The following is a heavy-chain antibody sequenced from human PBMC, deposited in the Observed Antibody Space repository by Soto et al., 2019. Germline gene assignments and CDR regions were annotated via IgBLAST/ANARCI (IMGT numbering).Heavy chain of an antibody. D-gene: IGHD6-19*01. J-gene: IGHJ4*02. Sequence: QLQLHESGPGLVKPSETLSLTCAVSGDSMSSSDYYWGWIRQPPGKGREWIGSIYYSGSTYYNPSLQILVAISVDTSKNQFSLKLKSVTAADTAIYYCARRTVNIRTFYSGLKTHCFDYWGQGAPVTVSS. CDR2: IYYSGST. CDR3: ARRTVNIRTFYSGLKTHCFDY. V-gene: IGHV4-39*01. CDR1: GDSMSSSDYY.